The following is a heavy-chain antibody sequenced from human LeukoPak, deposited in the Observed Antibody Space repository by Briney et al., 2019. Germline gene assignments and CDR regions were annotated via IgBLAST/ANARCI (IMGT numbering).Heavy chain of an antibody. CDR3: ARETGEIFGVVAYGAFDI. CDR1: GYTFTGYH. J-gene: IGHJ3*02. V-gene: IGHV1-2*02. D-gene: IGHD3-3*01. CDR2: INPNSGGT. Sequence: ASVKVSCKASGYTFTGYHMHWVRQAPGQGLEWMGWINPNSGGTNYAQKFQGRVTMTRDTSISTAYMELSRLRSDDTAVYYCARETGEIFGVVAYGAFDIWGQGTMVTVSS.